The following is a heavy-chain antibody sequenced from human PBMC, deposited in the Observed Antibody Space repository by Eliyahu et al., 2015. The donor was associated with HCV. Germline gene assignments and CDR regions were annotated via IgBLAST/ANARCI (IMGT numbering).Heavy chain of an antibody. CDR3: AKDVNSNYDYYFYMDV. V-gene: IGHV3-30*18. CDR2: ISYDGVST. CDR1: GFSFRSYG. D-gene: IGHD5-18*01. Sequence: QVQLVESGGGVXQPGRSLRLXXAAXGFSFRSYGLHWVRQTPGKGLEWVAVISYDGVSTYYADSVKGRFTISRDNSKNTLYLHINSLRPEDTAVFYCAKDVNSNYDYYFYMDVWGKGTAVTVSS. J-gene: IGHJ6*03.